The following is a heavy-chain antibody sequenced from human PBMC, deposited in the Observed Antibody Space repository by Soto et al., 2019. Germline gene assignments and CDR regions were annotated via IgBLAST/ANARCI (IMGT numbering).Heavy chain of an antibody. CDR2: INHSGTT. V-gene: IGHV4-34*01. CDR3: ARVQVRRGNGSGYLNGFGI. CDR1: GGSFSAYC. D-gene: IGHD3-3*01. J-gene: IGHJ3*02. Sequence: SETLSLTCAVSGGSFSAYCWTWIRQSPGKGLEWIGEINHSGTTNYNPSLKSRVTISVDTSKNQFSLNLSSMTAADTAVYYCARVQVRRGNGSGYLNGFGIWGQGTMVTVSS.